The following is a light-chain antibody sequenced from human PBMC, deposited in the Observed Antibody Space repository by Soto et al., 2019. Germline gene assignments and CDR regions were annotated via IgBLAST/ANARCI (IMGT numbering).Light chain of an antibody. V-gene: IGKV3-15*01. CDR3: QQYSKWPIT. J-gene: IGKJ5*01. CDR1: QSVNSN. CDR2: GIS. Sequence: EMVMTQSPAVLCASPVESPTLSCRASQSVNSNYLAWYQQHPGQPPRLLIYGISTRATGIPARFSGSGSGTEFSLTISSLQSEDLAVYYCQQYSKWPITVGKGTRLEIK.